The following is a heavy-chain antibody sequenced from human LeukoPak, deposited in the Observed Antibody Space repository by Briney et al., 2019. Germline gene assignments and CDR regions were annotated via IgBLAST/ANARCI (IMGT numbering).Heavy chain of an antibody. Sequence: PGGSLRLSCAASGFTFDDYAMHWVRHAPGKGLEWVSGISWNSGSIGYADPVKGRFTISRDNAKNSLYLQMNSLRAEDTAVYYCASSSRGAFDIWGQGTMVTVSS. J-gene: IGHJ3*02. CDR1: GFTFDDYA. CDR3: ASSSRGAFDI. D-gene: IGHD2-2*01. V-gene: IGHV3-9*01. CDR2: ISWNSGSI.